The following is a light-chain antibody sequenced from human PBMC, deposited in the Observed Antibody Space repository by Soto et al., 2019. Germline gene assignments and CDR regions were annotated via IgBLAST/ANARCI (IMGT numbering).Light chain of an antibody. Sequence: DIQMTQSPSSVSASVGDTVTITCRESQGISNWLAWYQQKPGKAPKLLIYAASTLHSGVPSRFSGSGSGTDFTLTISSLQPEDFATYYCQQGHIFPVTFGGGTKVEIK. CDR3: QQGHIFPVT. CDR1: QGISNW. V-gene: IGKV1-12*01. J-gene: IGKJ4*01. CDR2: AAS.